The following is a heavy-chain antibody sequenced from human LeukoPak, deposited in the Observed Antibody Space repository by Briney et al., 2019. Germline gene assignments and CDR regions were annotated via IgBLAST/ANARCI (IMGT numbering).Heavy chain of an antibody. D-gene: IGHD3-3*01. J-gene: IGHJ4*02. CDR1: GGSFSGYY. CDR2: INHSGST. V-gene: IGHV4-34*01. Sequence: KTSETLSLTCAVYGGSFSGYYWSWIRQPPGKGLEWIGEINHSGSTNYNPSLKSRVTISVDTSKNQFSLKLSSVTAADTAVYYCARHLSPGYDFWSGYYGYWGQGTLVTVSS. CDR3: ARHLSPGYDFWSGYYGY.